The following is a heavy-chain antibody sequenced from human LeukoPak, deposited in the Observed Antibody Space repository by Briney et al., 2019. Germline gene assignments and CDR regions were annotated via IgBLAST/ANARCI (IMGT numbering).Heavy chain of an antibody. CDR3: ARKIRVVTFDY. D-gene: IGHD3-3*01. J-gene: IGHJ4*02. CDR1: GGSISSGDYY. Sequence: SETLSLTCTVSGGSISSGDYYWSWIRQPPGKGLEWIGYIYYSGSTYYNPSLKSRVTISVDTSKNQFSLKLSSVTAADTAVYYCARKIRVVTFDYWGQGTLATVSS. V-gene: IGHV4-30-4*01. CDR2: IYYSGST.